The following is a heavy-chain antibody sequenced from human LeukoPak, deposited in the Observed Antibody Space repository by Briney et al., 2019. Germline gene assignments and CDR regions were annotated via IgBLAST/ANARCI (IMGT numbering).Heavy chain of an antibody. CDR3: AGWSASAKRY. D-gene: IGHD3-3*01. Sequence: PGGSVRLSCAASGFTVISNYMSWVRQAPCKGLEWVGAFNSGGNTLYTDSVKCRCTIFRHNSKNKLYLQMNTQRAEDTSVHYCAGWSASAKRYWGEGALVTVSS. J-gene: IGHJ4*02. CDR2: FNSGGNT. V-gene: IGHV3-66*01. CDR1: GFTVISNY.